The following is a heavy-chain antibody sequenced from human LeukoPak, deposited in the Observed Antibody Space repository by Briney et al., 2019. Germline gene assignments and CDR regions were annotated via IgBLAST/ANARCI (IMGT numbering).Heavy chain of an antibody. V-gene: IGHV4-34*01. CDR2: INHSGST. Sequence: PSETLSLTCTVYGGSFSGYYWSWIRQPPGKGLEWIGEINHSGSTNYNPSLKSRVTISVDTSKNQFSLKLSSVTSADTAVYYCGRWVGVADYWGQGTLVTVSS. CDR3: GRWVGVADY. D-gene: IGHD3-3*01. CDR1: GGSFSGYY. J-gene: IGHJ4*02.